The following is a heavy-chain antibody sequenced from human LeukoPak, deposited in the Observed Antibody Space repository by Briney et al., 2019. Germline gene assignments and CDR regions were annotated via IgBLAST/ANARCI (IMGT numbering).Heavy chain of an antibody. V-gene: IGHV4-59*11. CDR2: IYYSGST. CDR3: ARELRGAGVDI. D-gene: IGHD4/OR15-4a*01. J-gene: IGHJ3*02. Sequence: PSETLSLTCTVSGCSISSHYWSWIRQPPGKGLEWIGYIYYSGSTNYNPSLKSRVTISVDTSKNQFSLKLSSVTAADTAVYYCARELRGAGVDIWGQGTMVTVSS. CDR1: GCSISSHY.